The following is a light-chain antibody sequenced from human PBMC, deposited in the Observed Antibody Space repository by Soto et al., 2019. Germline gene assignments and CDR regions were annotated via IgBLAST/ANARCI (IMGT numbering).Light chain of an antibody. Sequence: SSELTQPSSVSVSPGQTARITCSGDVLAKKYARWFQQKPGQAPVLVIYKDSERPSGIPERFSGSSSGTTVTLTISGAQVEDEADYYCYSAADKNRVFGGGTKVTV. J-gene: IGLJ2*01. CDR1: VLAKKY. CDR2: KDS. V-gene: IGLV3-27*01. CDR3: YSAADKNRV.